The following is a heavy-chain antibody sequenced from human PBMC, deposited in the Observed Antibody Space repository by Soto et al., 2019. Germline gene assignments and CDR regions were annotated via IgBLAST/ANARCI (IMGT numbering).Heavy chain of an antibody. V-gene: IGHV3-23*01. J-gene: IGHJ4*02. CDR1: GFTFSSYA. Sequence: EVQLLESGGGLVQPGGSLRLSCAASGFTFSSYAMSWVRQAPGKGLAWVSAISGSGGSTYYADSVKGRFTISRDNSKNTLYLQMNSLRAEDTAVYYCAKDRGAGSSWYIQISHFDYWGQGTLVTVSS. D-gene: IGHD6-13*01. CDR3: AKDRGAGSSWYIQISHFDY. CDR2: ISGSGGST.